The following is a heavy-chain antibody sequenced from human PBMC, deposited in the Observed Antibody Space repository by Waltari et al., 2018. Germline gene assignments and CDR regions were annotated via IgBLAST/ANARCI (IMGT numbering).Heavy chain of an antibody. CDR2: MNPNSGNT. D-gene: IGHD3-3*01. CDR1: GYTFTSYD. Sequence: QVQLVQSGAEVKKPGASVKVSCKASGYTFTSYDINWVRQATGQGLEWMGWMNPNSGNTGYAQKFQGRVTMTRNTSISTAYMELSSLRSEDTAVYYCARGVRYDFWSGYYQSYYYYGMDVWGQGTTVTVSS. CDR3: ARGVRYDFWSGYYQSYYYYGMDV. J-gene: IGHJ6*02. V-gene: IGHV1-8*01.